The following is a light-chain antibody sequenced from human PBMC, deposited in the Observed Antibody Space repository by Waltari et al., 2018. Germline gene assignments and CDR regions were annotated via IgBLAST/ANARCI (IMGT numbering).Light chain of an antibody. J-gene: IGLJ2*01. Sequence: QLVLTQSPSASASLGASVKLTCTLSSGPNSYAIAWHHQQPEKGPRYLRKLNSDGSHNTGDGIPDRFSGSSSGAGRYLTISSLQSEDEADYYCQTWDAGIVLFGGGTKLTVL. CDR1: SGPNSYA. CDR3: QTWDAGIVL. CDR2: LNSDGSH. V-gene: IGLV4-69*01.